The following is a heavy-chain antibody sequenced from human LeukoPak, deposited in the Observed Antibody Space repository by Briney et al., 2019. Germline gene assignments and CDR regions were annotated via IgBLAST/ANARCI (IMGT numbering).Heavy chain of an antibody. CDR2: INHSGST. D-gene: IGHD3-9*01. CDR1: GGSFSGYY. J-gene: IGHJ6*03. V-gene: IGHV4-34*01. Sequence: SETLSLTCAVYGGSFSGYYWSWIRQPPGKGLEWIGEINHSGSTNYSPSLKSRVTISVDTSKNQFSLKLSSVTAADTAVYYCARGHSPRRVLRYFDWLPSYPYYYYYMDVWGKGTTVTVSS. CDR3: ARGHSPRRVLRYFDWLPSYPYYYYYMDV.